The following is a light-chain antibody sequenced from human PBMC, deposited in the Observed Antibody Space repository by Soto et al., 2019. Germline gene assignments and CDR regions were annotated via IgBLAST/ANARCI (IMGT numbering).Light chain of an antibody. J-gene: IGKJ1*01. Sequence: DIVMTQSPDSLAVSLGERATITCQSRQSVLSTSNNQNYLAWYQQKPGQPPKLLIYWASTRETGVPDRFSGSGSGTDVTLTIRSQQAEDVAGSCCQQYASAQSGTFGQRTKVEIK. CDR1: QSVLSTSNNQNY. CDR2: WAS. V-gene: IGKV4-1*01. CDR3: QQYASAQSGT.